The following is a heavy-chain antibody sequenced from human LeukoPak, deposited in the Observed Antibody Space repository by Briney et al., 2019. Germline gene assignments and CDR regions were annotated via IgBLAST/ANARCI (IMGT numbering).Heavy chain of an antibody. Sequence: AGGSLRLSCAASGFTFSSYWMSWVRQAPGKGLEWVANINQDGSLKYYVDSVKGRFTISRDNAKNSLYLQMNSLRAEDTAVYYCARSGRGSYYFDYWGQGTLVTVSS. CDR2: INQDGSLK. D-gene: IGHD1-26*01. J-gene: IGHJ4*02. CDR1: GFTFSSYW. CDR3: ARSGRGSYYFDY. V-gene: IGHV3-7*05.